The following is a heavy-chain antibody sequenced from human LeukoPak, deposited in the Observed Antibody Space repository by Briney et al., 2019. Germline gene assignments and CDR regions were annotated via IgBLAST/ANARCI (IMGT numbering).Heavy chain of an antibody. CDR2: IYHSGST. CDR3: ARHVAYCDYGGEGYFDY. Sequence: PSETLSLTCAVSGYSISSGYYWGWIRQPPGKGLEWIGSIYHSGSTYYNPSLKSRVTISVDTSKNQFSLKLSSVTAADTAVYYCARHVAYCDYGGEGYFDYWGQGTLVTVSS. J-gene: IGHJ4*02. CDR1: GYSISSGYY. D-gene: IGHD3-16*01. V-gene: IGHV4-38-2*01.